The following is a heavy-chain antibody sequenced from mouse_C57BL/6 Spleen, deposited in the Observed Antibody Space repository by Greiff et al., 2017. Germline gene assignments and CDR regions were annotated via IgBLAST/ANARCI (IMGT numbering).Heavy chain of an antibody. J-gene: IGHJ2*01. D-gene: IGHD1-3*01. CDR3: ARGVGYFDY. V-gene: IGHV3-6*01. CDR2: ISYDGSN. Sequence: VQLQQSGPGLVKPSQSLSLTCSVTGYSITSGYYWNWIRQFPGNKLEWMGYISYDGSNNYNPSLKNRISITRDTSKNQFFLKLNSVTTEDTATYDCARGVGYFDYWGHGTTLTVSS. CDR1: GYSITSGYY.